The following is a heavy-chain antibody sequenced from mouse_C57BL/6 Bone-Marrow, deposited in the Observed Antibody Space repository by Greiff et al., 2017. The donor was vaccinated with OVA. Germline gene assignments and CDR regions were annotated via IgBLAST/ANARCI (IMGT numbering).Heavy chain of an antibody. CDR2: INPSNGGT. J-gene: IGHJ1*03. V-gene: IGHV1-53*01. CDR1: GYTFTSYW. Sequence: QVQLQQPGTELVKPGASVKLSCKASGYTFTSYWMHWVKQRPGQGLEWIGNINPSNGGTNYNEKFKSKATLTVDKSSSTAYMQLSSLTSEDSAVYYCAIISYYGSDWYFDVWGTGTTVTVSS. D-gene: IGHD1-1*01. CDR3: AIISYYGSDWYFDV.